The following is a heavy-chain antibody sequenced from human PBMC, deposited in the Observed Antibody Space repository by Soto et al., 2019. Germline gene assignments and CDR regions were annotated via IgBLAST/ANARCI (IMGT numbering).Heavy chain of an antibody. Sequence: SETLSLTCTISGGSISGYYWTWIRQSPGKGLEYIGYVYNGNTNYNPSLNSRVTISVDTSKNQFSLKLSSVTAADTAVYYCGRASGCSGDRCAFDPWGQGTLVTVSS. V-gene: IGHV4-59*08. J-gene: IGHJ5*02. CDR2: VYNGNT. D-gene: IGHD2-15*01. CDR1: GGSISGYY. CDR3: GRASGCSGDRCAFDP.